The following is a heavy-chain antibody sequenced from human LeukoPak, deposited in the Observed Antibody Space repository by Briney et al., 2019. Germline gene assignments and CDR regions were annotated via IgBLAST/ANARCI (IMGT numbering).Heavy chain of an antibody. CDR3: ARDGAVAVSPPSFFDY. J-gene: IGHJ4*02. V-gene: IGHV3-30-3*01. Sequence: GGSLRLSCAASGFTFSSYAMRWVRQAPGKGLEWVAVISYDGSNKYYADSVKGRFTISRDNSKNTLYLQMNSLRAEDTAVYYCARDGAVAVSPPSFFDYWGQGTLVTVSS. D-gene: IGHD6-19*01. CDR1: GFTFSSYA. CDR2: ISYDGSNK.